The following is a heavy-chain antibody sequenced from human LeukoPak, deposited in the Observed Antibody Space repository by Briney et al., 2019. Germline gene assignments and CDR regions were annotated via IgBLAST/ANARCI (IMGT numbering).Heavy chain of an antibody. CDR1: GFTFDDYA. D-gene: IGHD6-19*01. CDR3: AKDKGSGWYFAFDI. Sequence: PGGSLRLSCAASGFTFDDYAMHWVRQAPGKGLEWVSGISWNSGSIGYADSVKGRFTISRDNAKNSLYLQMNSLRAEDTALYYCAKDKGSGWYFAFDIWGQGIMVTVSS. V-gene: IGHV3-9*01. J-gene: IGHJ3*02. CDR2: ISWNSGSI.